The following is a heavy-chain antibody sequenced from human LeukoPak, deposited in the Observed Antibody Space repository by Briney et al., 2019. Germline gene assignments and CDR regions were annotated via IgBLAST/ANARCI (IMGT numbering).Heavy chain of an antibody. CDR3: ARGQGSYCSGNMSYSWWFDP. Sequence: ASVKVSCKASGYTFTGHYMHWMRQAPGQGLEWMGWTNPNSGGTNYAQKFQGRVTMTRDTSISTAYMELNRLTSDDTAVYYCARGQGSYCSGNMSYSWWFDPWGQGTLVTVS. J-gene: IGHJ5*02. CDR2: TNPNSGGT. D-gene: IGHD4-23*01. V-gene: IGHV1-2*02. CDR1: GYTFTGHY.